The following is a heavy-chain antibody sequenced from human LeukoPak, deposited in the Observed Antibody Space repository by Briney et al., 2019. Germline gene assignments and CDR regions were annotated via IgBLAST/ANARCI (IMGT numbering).Heavy chain of an antibody. D-gene: IGHD1-26*01. V-gene: IGHV3-21*01. CDR1: GFTFSSYS. J-gene: IGHJ6*03. Sequence: GGSLRLSCAASGFTFSSYSMNWVRQAPGKGLEWVSSISSSSSYIYYADSVKGRFTISRDNAKNSLYLQMNSLRAEDTAVYYCARDLLHRASHYYYYYMDVWGKGTTVTVSS. CDR3: ARDLLHRASHYYYYYMDV. CDR2: ISSSSSYI.